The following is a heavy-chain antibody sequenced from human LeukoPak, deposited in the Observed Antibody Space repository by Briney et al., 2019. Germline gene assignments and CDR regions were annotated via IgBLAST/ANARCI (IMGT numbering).Heavy chain of an antibody. D-gene: IGHD1-14*01. J-gene: IGHJ4*02. CDR1: GFTVITND. CDR3: ARGVEPLAANTLAY. Sequence: GGSLRLSCAASGFTVITNDMTWVRQAPGKGLDWVSVLYTDGNTKNTDSVQGRFTISRHNNQKTLYLEMNSLSPDDTAVYYCARGVEPLAANTLAYWGQGTLVTVSS. CDR2: LYTDGNT. V-gene: IGHV3-53*01.